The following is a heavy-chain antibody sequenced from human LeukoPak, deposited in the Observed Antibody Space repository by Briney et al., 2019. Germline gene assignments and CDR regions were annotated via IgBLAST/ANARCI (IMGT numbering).Heavy chain of an antibody. CDR2: IYHSGSP. J-gene: IGHJ4*02. CDR1: GGSISSGGYY. D-gene: IGHD2-2*02. Sequence: PSETLSLTCTVSGGSISSGGYYWGWIRQSPGKGLEWIGSIYHSGSPYYNPSLESRVTISVDTSKNQFSLKLSSVTAADTAVYYCAREGQSNFAIGIDWGQGTLVTVSS. CDR3: AREGQSNFAIGID. V-gene: IGHV4-39*07.